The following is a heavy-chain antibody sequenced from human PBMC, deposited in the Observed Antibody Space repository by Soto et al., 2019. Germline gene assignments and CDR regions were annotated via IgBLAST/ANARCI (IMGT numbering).Heavy chain of an antibody. Sequence: QVQLVESGGGLVKPGGSLRLSCAASGFSVSDYNMGWVRQAPGKGLEWLSYIRGSGETKYYADAVKGRFTISRDNTKNSLFQLINSLRADDTAVYFCARDARLSVTSWFYVDYWGQGTQVTVSS. D-gene: IGHD6-13*01. CDR3: ARDARLSVTSWFYVDY. V-gene: IGHV3-11*01. J-gene: IGHJ4*02. CDR2: IRGSGETK. CDR1: GFSVSDYN.